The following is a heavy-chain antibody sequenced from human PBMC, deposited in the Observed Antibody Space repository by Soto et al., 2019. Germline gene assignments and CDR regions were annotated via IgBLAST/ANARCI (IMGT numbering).Heavy chain of an antibody. V-gene: IGHV4-31*03. J-gene: IGHJ6*02. CDR1: GCSISSGGYY. CDR3: ARDFTDSSGPTLGMGV. Sequence: PSETLSLTCTVSGCSISSGGYYWSWIRQHPGKGLEWIGYIYYSGSTYYNPSLKSRVTISVDTSKNQFSLKLSSVTAADTAVYYCARDFTDSSGPTLGMGVWGQGTTVTVSS. CDR2: IYYSGST. D-gene: IGHD6-19*01.